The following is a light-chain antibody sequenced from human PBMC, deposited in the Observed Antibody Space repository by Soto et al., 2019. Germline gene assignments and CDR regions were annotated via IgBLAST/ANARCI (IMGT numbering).Light chain of an antibody. V-gene: IGLV2-8*01. CDR3: SSYAGSHNYVV. CDR1: SSDVGGYNY. J-gene: IGLJ2*01. CDR2: EVS. Sequence: QSALTQPPSASGSPGQSVTISCTGTSSDVGGYNYVSWYQQHPGKAPKLMISEVSKRPSGVPDRFSGSKSGNTASLTVSGLQAEDEADYYCSSYAGSHNYVVFGGGTKLTVL.